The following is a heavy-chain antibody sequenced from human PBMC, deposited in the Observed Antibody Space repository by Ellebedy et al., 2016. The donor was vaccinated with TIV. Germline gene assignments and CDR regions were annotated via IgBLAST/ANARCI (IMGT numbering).Heavy chain of an antibody. CDR2: IYHNGNT. D-gene: IGHD3-22*01. Sequence: MPSETLSLTCTVSGGSISSYYWTWIRQPPGKGLEWIGYIYHNGNTNYNPSLKSRVTISVDTSKNQFSLKLSSVTAADTAVDYCARQYNYGTSGYYLDYWGQGTLLTVSS. CDR1: GGSISSYY. CDR3: ARQYNYGTSGYYLDY. V-gene: IGHV4-59*08. J-gene: IGHJ4*02.